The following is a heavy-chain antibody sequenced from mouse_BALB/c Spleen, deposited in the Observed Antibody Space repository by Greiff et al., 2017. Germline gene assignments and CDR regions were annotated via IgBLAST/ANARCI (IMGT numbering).Heavy chain of an antibody. CDR2: IDPENGDT. CDR1: GFNIKDYY. J-gene: IGHJ4*01. CDR3: NAWVRRRYAMDY. Sequence: EVQLQQSGAELVRSGASVKLSCTASGFNIKDYYMHWVKQRPEQGLEWIGWIDPENGDTEYAPKFQGKATMTADTSSNTAYLQLSSLTSEDTAVCYCNAWVRRRYAMDYWGQGTSVTVSS. D-gene: IGHD2-14*01. V-gene: IGHV14-4*02.